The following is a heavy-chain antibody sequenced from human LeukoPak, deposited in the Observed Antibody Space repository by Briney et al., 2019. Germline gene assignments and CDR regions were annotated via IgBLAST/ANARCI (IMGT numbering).Heavy chain of an antibody. Sequence: PGGSLRLSCAASGFTFSSYSMNWVRQAPGKGLEWLSYISSSSSTIYYADSVKGRFTISRDNAKNSLYLQMNSLRAEDTALYYCARARAISSSSWYFDYWGQGTLVTVSS. D-gene: IGHD6-13*01. CDR3: ARARAISSSSWYFDY. J-gene: IGHJ4*02. CDR2: ISSSSSTI. V-gene: IGHV3-48*04. CDR1: GFTFSSYS.